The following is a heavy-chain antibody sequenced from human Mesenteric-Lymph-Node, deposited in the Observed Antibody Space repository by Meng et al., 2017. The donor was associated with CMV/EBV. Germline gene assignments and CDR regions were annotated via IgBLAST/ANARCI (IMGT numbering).Heavy chain of an antibody. V-gene: IGHV1-8*01. CDR2: MNPNSGNT. CDR3: ARATNWGYYYYYGMDV. CDR1: GYPFISYD. J-gene: IGHJ6*02. Sequence: ASVKVSCKTSGYPFISYDINWVRQATGQGLEWMGWMNPNSGNTGYAQKFQGRVTMTRNTSISTAYMELSSLRSEDTAVYYCARATNWGYYYYYGMDVWGQGTTVTVSS. D-gene: IGHD7-27*01.